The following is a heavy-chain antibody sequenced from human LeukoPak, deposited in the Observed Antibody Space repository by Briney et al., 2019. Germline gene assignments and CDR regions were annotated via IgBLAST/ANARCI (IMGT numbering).Heavy chain of an antibody. CDR2: IKKDGSEK. V-gene: IGHV3-7*01. J-gene: IGHJ6*02. CDR3: ARDRNLYYYYGMDV. CDR1: GFTFSDSW. D-gene: IGHD1-14*01. Sequence: PGGSLRLSCVASGFTFSDSWMSWVRQAPGKGLEWVADIKKDGSEKDYVDSVKGRFTISRDNAKNSLYLQMNSLRAEDTAVYYCARDRNLYYYYGMDVWGQGTTVTVSS.